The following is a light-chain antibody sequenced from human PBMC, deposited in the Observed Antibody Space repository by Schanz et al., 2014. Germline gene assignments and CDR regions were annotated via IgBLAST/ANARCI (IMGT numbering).Light chain of an antibody. Sequence: EIVMTQSPATLSLSPGDRATLSCRASQSVSNFLAWYQHKPGQAPRLLIHDASNRATGIPARFSGSGSGTDFTLTISRLEPEDFAVYYCQQYGSSPFTFGPGTKVDIK. CDR3: QQYGSSPFT. J-gene: IGKJ3*01. CDR2: DAS. V-gene: IGKV3-20*01. CDR1: QSVSNF.